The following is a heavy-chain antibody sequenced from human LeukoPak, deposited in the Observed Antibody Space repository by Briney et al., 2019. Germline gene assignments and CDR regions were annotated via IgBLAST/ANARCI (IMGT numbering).Heavy chain of an antibody. J-gene: IGHJ4*02. CDR3: AKDTSSRLPRYYFDY. Sequence: PGGSLRLSCAASGFTFDDYAMHWVRQAPGKGLEWVSGISWNSGSIGYADSVKGRFTISRDNAKNSLYLQMNSLRAEDTALYYCAKDTSSRLPRYYFDYWGQGTLVTVSS. D-gene: IGHD6-13*01. CDR2: ISWNSGSI. V-gene: IGHV3-9*01. CDR1: GFTFDDYA.